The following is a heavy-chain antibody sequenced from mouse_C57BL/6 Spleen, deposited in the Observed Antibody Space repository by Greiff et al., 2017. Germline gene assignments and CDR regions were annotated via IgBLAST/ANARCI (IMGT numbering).Heavy chain of an antibody. J-gene: IGHJ3*01. CDR3: ARGGNVFAY. CDR1: GFTFSSYA. Sequence: EVNVVESGGGLVKPGGSLKLSCAASGFTFSSYAMSWVRQTPEKRLEWVATISDGGSYTYYPDNVKGRFTISRDNAKNNLYLQMSHLKSEDTAMYYCARGGNVFAYWGQGTLVTVSA. CDR2: ISDGGSYT. V-gene: IGHV5-4*03.